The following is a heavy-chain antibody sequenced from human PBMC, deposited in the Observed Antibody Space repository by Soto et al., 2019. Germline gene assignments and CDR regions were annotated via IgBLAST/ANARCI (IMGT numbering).Heavy chain of an antibody. CDR3: ARAPIVTHLVYYFDY. J-gene: IGHJ4*02. Sequence: KPSETLSLTCTVSGGSISSYYWSWIRQPPGKGLEWIGYIYYSGSTNYNPSLKSRVTISVDTSKNQFSLKLSSVTAADTAVYYCARAPIVTHLVYYFDYWGQGTLVTVSS. V-gene: IGHV4-59*01. CDR2: IYYSGST. D-gene: IGHD1-26*01. CDR1: GGSISSYY.